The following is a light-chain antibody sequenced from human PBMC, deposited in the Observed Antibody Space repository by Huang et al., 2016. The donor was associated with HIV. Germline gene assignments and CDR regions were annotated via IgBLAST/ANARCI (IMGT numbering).Light chain of an antibody. Sequence: EIVLTQSPATLSLSPGDRATLSCRASQSVSSYFAWYQQKPGQAPRLLIYATSNRATGVPARVSGIGSGTDFTLTISSLEPEDFANYYCQQRISWPPSYTFGQGTKVEI. CDR1: QSVSSY. V-gene: IGKV3-11*01. CDR2: ATS. CDR3: QQRISWPPSYT. J-gene: IGKJ2*01.